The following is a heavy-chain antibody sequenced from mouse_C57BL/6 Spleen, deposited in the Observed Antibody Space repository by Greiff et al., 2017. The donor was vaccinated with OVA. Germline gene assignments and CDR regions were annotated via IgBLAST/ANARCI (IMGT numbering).Heavy chain of an antibody. V-gene: IGHV5-2*01. Sequence: EVKLMESGGGLVQPGESLKLSCESNEYEFPSHDMSWVRKTPEKRLELVAAINSDGGSTYYPDTMERRFTIYRDNTKKTLYLQMSRLRSEDTALYYGASRAYYSNHWYIDVWGTGTSVTVSS. CDR1: EYEFPSHD. D-gene: IGHD2-5*01. J-gene: IGHJ1*03. CDR3: ASRAYYSNHWYIDV. CDR2: INSDGGST.